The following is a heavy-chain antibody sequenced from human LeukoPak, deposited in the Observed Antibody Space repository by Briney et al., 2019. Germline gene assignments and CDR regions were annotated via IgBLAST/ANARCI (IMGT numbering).Heavy chain of an antibody. Sequence: LGGSLRLSCAASGFTVSNNYMSWVRQAPGKGLEWVSVIYSGGSTYYADSVKGRFTISRDTSKGTLSLQMNSLRAEDTAVYYCASLSLGHYWGQGTLVTVSS. CDR1: GFTVSNNY. D-gene: IGHD6-6*01. CDR3: ASLSLGHY. CDR2: IYSGGST. V-gene: IGHV3-53*01. J-gene: IGHJ4*02.